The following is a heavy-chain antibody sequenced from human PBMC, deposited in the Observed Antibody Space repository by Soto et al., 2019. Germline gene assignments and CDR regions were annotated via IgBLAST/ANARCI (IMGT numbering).Heavy chain of an antibody. Sequence: SETLSLTCAVYGGSFSGYYWSWIRQPPGKGLEWIGEINHSGSTNYNPSLKSRVTISVDTSKNQFSLSLSSVTAADTSVYYCAKFKNYYYYGLDVWGQGTTVTVSS. CDR2: INHSGST. CDR3: AKFKNYYYYGLDV. V-gene: IGHV4-34*01. J-gene: IGHJ6*02. CDR1: GGSFSGYY.